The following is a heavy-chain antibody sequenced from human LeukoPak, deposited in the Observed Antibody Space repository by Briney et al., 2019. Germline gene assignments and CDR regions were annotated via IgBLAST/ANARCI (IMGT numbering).Heavy chain of an antibody. CDR3: ARGHYDFWSGSPSYYGMDV. CDR1: GGSISSYY. J-gene: IGHJ6*02. V-gene: IGHV4-59*12. CDR2: IYYSGST. Sequence: SETLSLTCTVSGGSISSYYWSWIRQPPGKGLEWIGYIYYSGSTNYNPSLKSRVTISVDTSKNQFSLKLSSVTAADTAVYYCARGHYDFWSGSPSYYGMDVWGQGTAVTVSS. D-gene: IGHD3-3*01.